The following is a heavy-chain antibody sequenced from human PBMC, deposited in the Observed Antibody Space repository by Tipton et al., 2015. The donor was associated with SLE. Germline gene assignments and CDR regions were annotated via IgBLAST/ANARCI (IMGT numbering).Heavy chain of an antibody. V-gene: IGHV4-4*07. J-gene: IGHJ2*01. Sequence: GLVKPSETLSLTCTVSDGSISDYYWTWIRQPAGEELEWIGRIYASGSTNYNPSLRSRAAMSVDTSKSHFSLKLTSVTAADTAVYYCARCGPNWYFDLWGRGTLVTVSS. CDR1: DGSISDYY. CDR2: IYASGST. CDR3: ARCGPNWYFDL. D-gene: IGHD2-21*01.